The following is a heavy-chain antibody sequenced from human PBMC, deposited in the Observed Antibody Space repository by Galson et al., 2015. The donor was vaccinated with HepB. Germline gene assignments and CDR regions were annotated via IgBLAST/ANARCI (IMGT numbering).Heavy chain of an antibody. CDR2: FYNTGHT. V-gene: IGHV4-59*01. CDR3: ATTPPMGAAANGNWLDP. D-gene: IGHD6-13*01. Sequence: SLTCTVSGGSIRSFYWSWIRQPPGKGLEWIGYFYNTGHTNYNPALKSRVTMSIDTSKSQFSLQLTSVTAADTAVYYCATTPPMGAAANGNWLDPWGQGTLVTVSS. J-gene: IGHJ5*02. CDR1: GGSIRSFY.